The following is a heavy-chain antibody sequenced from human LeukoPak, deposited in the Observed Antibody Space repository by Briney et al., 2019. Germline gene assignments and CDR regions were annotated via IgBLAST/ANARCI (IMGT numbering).Heavy chain of an antibody. J-gene: IGHJ4*02. V-gene: IGHV3-7*01. Sequence: GGSLRLSCAASGFTFSNYWMTWVRQAPGKGLEGVAHIKEDGGEKHYVDPVKGRFTISRDNAKNSLYLQMNSLRAEDTAMYYCVRDRGYCSGGTCYALWDYWGQGTLVTVSS. CDR3: VRDRGYCSGGTCYALWDY. CDR2: IKEDGGEK. CDR1: GFTFSNYW. D-gene: IGHD2-15*01.